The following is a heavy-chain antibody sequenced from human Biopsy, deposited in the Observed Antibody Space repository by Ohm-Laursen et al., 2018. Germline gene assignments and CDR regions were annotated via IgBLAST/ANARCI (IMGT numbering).Heavy chain of an antibody. CDR3: TRAEAGSGSLLYFDY. D-gene: IGHD3-10*01. J-gene: IGHJ4*02. CDR1: EFIFSRFW. CDR2: INSDGSST. Sequence: SLRLSCAASEFIFSRFWMYWVRQAPGKGLVWVSRINSDGSSTNYADAVKGRFTISRDNAKNTVFLQMNGLRAEDTAVYYCTRAEAGSGSLLYFDYWGQGTLVTVSS. V-gene: IGHV3-74*01.